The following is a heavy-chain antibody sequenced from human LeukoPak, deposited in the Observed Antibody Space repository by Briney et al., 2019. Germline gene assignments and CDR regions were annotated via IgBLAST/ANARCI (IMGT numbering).Heavy chain of an antibody. CDR1: GGSISSYY. V-gene: IGHV4-59*12. Sequence: SETLSLTCTVSGGSISSYYWSWIRQPPGKRLEWIGYIYYSGSTNYNPSLKSRVTISVDTSKNQFSLKLSSVTAADTAVYYCARCPPYSSSSYGMDVWGQGTTVTVS. CDR2: IYYSGST. CDR3: ARCPPYSSSSYGMDV. J-gene: IGHJ6*02. D-gene: IGHD6-6*01.